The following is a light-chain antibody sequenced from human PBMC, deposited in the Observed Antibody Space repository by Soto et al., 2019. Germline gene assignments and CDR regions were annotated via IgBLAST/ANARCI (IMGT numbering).Light chain of an antibody. J-gene: IGKJ1*01. CDR1: QSISSW. CDR3: QQYMSYST. Sequence: DIPMTQSPAPLSASVGDRVTITCRASQSISSWLAWYQQKPGKAPKLLIYKASSLESGVPSRFSGSGSGTEFTLTISSLQPDDFATYYCQQYMSYSTFGQGTKVDI. CDR2: KAS. V-gene: IGKV1-5*03.